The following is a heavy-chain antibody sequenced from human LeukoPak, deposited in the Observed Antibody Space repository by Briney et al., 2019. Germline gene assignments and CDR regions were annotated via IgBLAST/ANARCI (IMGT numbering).Heavy chain of an antibody. CDR3: ARVLWDIVVVPAAIDY. CDR1: GLTFSSYS. CDR2: ISSSSSYI. Sequence: PGGSLRLSCAASGLTFSSYSMNWVRQAPGKGLEWVSSISSSSSYIYYADSVKGRFTISRDNAKNSLYLQMNSLRAEDTAVYYCARVLWDIVVVPAAIDYWGQGTLVTVSS. J-gene: IGHJ4*02. V-gene: IGHV3-21*01. D-gene: IGHD2-2*01.